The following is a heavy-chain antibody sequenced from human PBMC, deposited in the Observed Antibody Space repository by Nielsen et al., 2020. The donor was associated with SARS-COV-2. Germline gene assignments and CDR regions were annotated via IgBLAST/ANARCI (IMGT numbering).Heavy chain of an antibody. CDR3: ARDPAASWIQLWGYGMDV. J-gene: IGHJ6*02. Sequence: ASVKVSCKASGYTFTSYYMHWVRQAPGQGLEWMGRINPNSGGTNYAQKFQGRVTMTRDTSISTAYMELSRLRSDDTAVYYCARDPAASWIQLWGYGMDVWGQGTTVTVSS. D-gene: IGHD5-18*01. V-gene: IGHV1-2*06. CDR2: INPNSGGT. CDR1: GYTFTSYY.